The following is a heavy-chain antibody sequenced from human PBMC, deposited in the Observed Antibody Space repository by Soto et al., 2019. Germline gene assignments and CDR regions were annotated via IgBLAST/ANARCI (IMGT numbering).Heavy chain of an antibody. Sequence: QVQLQESGPGLVKPSETLSLTCNVSGGSMSSYYWSWLRQPPGKGLEWIGHIYYTGNTNYNPSLKGRVTISVDTSRSQFALRLSFVTAADPAVYYCARDGYSSSWYDYWGQGTLVTVSS. J-gene: IGHJ4*02. V-gene: IGHV4-59*01. CDR2: IYYTGNT. CDR3: ARDGYSSSWYDY. D-gene: IGHD6-13*01. CDR1: GGSMSSYY.